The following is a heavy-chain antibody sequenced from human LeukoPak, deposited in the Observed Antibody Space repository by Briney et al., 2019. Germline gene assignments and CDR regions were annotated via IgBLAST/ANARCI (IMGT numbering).Heavy chain of an antibody. J-gene: IGHJ1*01. V-gene: IGHV3-15*01. D-gene: IGHD3-22*01. CDR1: GFTFDDYG. Sequence: PGGSLRLSCAASGFTFDDYGMSWVRQAPGKGLEWVGRIKSKTDGGTIDYAAPVKGRFTISRDDSKDTLFLQMNSLTTEDTAVYYCTTDLSELDDSGYYAKYFHHWGQGTLVSVSS. CDR3: TTDLSELDDSGYYAKYFHH. CDR2: IKSKTDGGTI.